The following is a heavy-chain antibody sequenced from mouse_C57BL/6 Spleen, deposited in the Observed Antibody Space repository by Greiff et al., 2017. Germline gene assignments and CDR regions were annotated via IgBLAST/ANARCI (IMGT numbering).Heavy chain of an antibody. CDR1: GYAFSSSW. CDR3: ARSYYYGSSDQAWFAY. V-gene: IGHV1-82*01. Sequence: QVQLQQSGPELVKPGASVKISCKASGYAFSSSWMNWVKQRPGKGLEWIGRIYPGDGDTNYNGKFKGKATLTADKSSSTAYMQLSSLTSEDSAVYFCARSYYYGSSDQAWFAYWGQGTLVTVSA. CDR2: IYPGDGDT. D-gene: IGHD1-1*01. J-gene: IGHJ3*01.